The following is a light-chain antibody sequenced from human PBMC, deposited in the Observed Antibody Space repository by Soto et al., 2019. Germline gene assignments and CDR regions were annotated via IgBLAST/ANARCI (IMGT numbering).Light chain of an antibody. CDR2: AAS. V-gene: IGKV3-15*01. J-gene: IGKJ1*01. CDR3: QQYNNWPLWT. CDR1: QSVSSN. Sequence: IVMTQSPATLSVSPGERATLSCRASQSVSSNLAWYQQKPGQAPRLLIYAASTRATGVPARFSGSGSGTEFTLTISSLQSEDFAVYCCQQYNNWPLWTFGQGTKVEIK.